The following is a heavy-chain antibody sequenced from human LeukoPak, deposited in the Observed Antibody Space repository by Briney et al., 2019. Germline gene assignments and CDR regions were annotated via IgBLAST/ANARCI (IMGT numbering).Heavy chain of an antibody. CDR3: MGYCSSTSCYRAFDI. J-gene: IGHJ3*02. V-gene: IGHV3-48*01. CDR1: GSTFSSYS. CDR2: CGSSSSTI. D-gene: IGHD2-2*01. Sequence: PGGSLRPSWPASGSTFSSYSMNWVRQAPGKGLEWVSYCGSSSSTIYYAGSVMGRFAIARDNAKNSLYLQMNSLRAEDTAVYCCMGYCSSTSCYRAFDIWGQGTMVTVSS.